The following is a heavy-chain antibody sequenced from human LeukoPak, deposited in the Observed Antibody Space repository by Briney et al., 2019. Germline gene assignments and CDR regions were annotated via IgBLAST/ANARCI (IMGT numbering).Heavy chain of an antibody. CDR3: ATEGFYY. J-gene: IGHJ4*02. CDR1: GFTLSKYG. CDR2: ISKSGDIT. Sequence: GGSLRLSCVASGFTLSKYGMKWVRQAAGRGLEYVSGISKSGDITHYVDSVKGRFTISRDNSKNTLYFQMNSLRAEDTALYYCATEGFYYWGPGTLVTVSS. V-gene: IGHV3-23*01.